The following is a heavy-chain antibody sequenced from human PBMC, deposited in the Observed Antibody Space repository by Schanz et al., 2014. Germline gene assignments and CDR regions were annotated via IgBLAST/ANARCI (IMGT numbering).Heavy chain of an antibody. V-gene: IGHV3-64*04. CDR2: ITRSGGGT. D-gene: IGHD2-2*01. Sequence: VQLLESGGGLVQPGGSLRLSCAASGFTFSSYAMHWVRQASGKGLEYVSAITRSGGGTYYSDSVKGRFTISRDNSENTLYLQMNSLSADDTAVYYCAKDLLYGAPMPLNHLDYWGQGTLVTVSS. CDR1: GFTFSSYA. CDR3: AKDLLYGAPMPLNHLDY. J-gene: IGHJ4*02.